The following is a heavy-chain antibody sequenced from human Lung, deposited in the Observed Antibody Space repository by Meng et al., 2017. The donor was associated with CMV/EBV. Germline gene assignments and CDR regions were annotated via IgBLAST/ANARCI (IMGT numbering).Heavy chain of an antibody. V-gene: IGHV4-4*02. CDR2: IYHSGST. D-gene: IGHD2-21*02. CDR3: ARVVTALWGYYFDY. CDR1: GGSISSSNG. Sequence: QVPLQECGQGLVKPSGPLSFPCAGAGGSISSSNGWSWVRQPPGKGLEWIGEIYHSGSTNYNPSLKSRVTISVDKSKNQFSLKLSSVTAADTAVYYCARVVTALWGYYFDYWGQGTLVTVSS. J-gene: IGHJ4*02.